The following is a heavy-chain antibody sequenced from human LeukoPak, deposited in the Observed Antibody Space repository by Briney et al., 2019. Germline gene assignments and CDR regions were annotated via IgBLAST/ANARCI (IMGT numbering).Heavy chain of an antibody. CDR2: IYYAGST. Sequence: PSETLSLTCNVSGDSISSSSYYWSWIRVPPGKGLEWIGSIYYAGSTYYNPSLKSRVTLSVDTSTNHFPLNIKSVTAANTAMYYCARGRRIVVLPGRGYFDLWGRGTLVTVSS. CDR1: GDSISSSSYY. CDR3: ARGRRIVVLPGRGYFDL. J-gene: IGHJ2*01. V-gene: IGHV4-39*06. D-gene: IGHD4/OR15-4a*01.